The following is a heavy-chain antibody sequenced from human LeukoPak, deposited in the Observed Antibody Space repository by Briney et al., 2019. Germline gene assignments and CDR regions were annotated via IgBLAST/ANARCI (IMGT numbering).Heavy chain of an antibody. V-gene: IGHV1-2*04. CDR1: GYTFTGYY. CDR3: ARDGSVSSGYPNY. D-gene: IGHD3-22*01. Sequence: ASVKVSCKASGYTFTGYYMHWVRQAPGQGLEWMGWINPNSGGTNYAQKFQGWVTMTRDTSISTAYMELSRLRSDDTAVYYCARDGSVSSGYPNYWGRGTLVTVSS. J-gene: IGHJ4*02. CDR2: INPNSGGT.